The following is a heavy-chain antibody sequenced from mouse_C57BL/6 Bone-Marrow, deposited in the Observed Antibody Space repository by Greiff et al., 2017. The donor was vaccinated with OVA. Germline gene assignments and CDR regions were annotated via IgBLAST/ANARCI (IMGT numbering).Heavy chain of an antibody. J-gene: IGHJ3*01. CDR2: INPNNGGT. V-gene: IGHV1-26*01. CDR1: GYTFTDYY. Sequence: EVQLQQSGPELVKPGASVKISCKASGYTFTDYYMNWVKQSHGKSLEWIGDINPNNGGTSYNQKFKGKATLTVDKSSSTAYMELRSLTSEDSAVYYCAREREYSPWFAYWGQGTLVTVSA. D-gene: IGHD2-12*01. CDR3: AREREYSPWFAY.